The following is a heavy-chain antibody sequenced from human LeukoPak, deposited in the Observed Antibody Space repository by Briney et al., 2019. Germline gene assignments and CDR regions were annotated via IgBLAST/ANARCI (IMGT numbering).Heavy chain of an antibody. Sequence: SETLSLTCAVYGGSFSGYYWSWIRQPPGKGLEWIGYIYYSGSTNYNPSLKSRVTISVDTSKNQFSLELSSVTAADTAVYYCARARGYSGNTLDFWGQGTLVTVSS. CDR2: IYYSGST. CDR1: GGSFSGYY. V-gene: IGHV4-59*01. CDR3: ARARGYSGNTLDF. J-gene: IGHJ4*02. D-gene: IGHD5-12*01.